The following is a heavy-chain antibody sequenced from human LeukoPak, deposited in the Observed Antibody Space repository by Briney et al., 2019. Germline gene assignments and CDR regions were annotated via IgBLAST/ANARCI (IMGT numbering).Heavy chain of an antibody. V-gene: IGHV1-69*04. J-gene: IGHJ4*02. CDR2: IIPILGIA. D-gene: IGHD2-15*01. CDR1: GGTFSSYA. Sequence: ASVKVSCKASGGTFSSYAISWVRQAPGQGLEWMGRIIPILGIANYAQKFQGRVTITADKSTSTAYMELSSLRSEDTAVYYCARGGYCSGGSCSHGYGYWGQGTLVTVSS. CDR3: ARGGYCSGGSCSHGYGY.